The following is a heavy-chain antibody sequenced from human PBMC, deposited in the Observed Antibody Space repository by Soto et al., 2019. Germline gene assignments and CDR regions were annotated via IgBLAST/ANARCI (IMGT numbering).Heavy chain of an antibody. D-gene: IGHD1-7*01. J-gene: IGHJ6*02. V-gene: IGHV3-9*01. CDR3: AKAIYNWNSRYYYYYGMDV. Sequence: PGGSLRLSCAASGFTFDDYAMHWVRQAPGKGLEWVSGISWNSGSIGYADSVKGRFTISRDNSKNTLYLQMNSLRAEDTAVYYCAKAIYNWNSRYYYYYGMDVWGQGTTVTVSS. CDR2: ISWNSGSI. CDR1: GFTFDDYA.